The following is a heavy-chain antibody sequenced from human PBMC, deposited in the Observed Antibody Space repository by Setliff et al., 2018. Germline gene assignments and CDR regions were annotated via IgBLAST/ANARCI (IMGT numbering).Heavy chain of an antibody. D-gene: IGHD3-3*01. CDR3: ARTDDYYNFYAY. J-gene: IGHJ4*02. Sequence: PSETLSLTCTVSGGSISSGGYYWSWIRQHPGKGLELIGSIFYGGSTYYNPSLKSRVTISIDASKNQFSLKLDSVTAADTAVYYCARTDDYYNFYAYWGQGTLVTVSS. V-gene: IGHV4-39*07. CDR1: GGSISSGGYY. CDR2: IFYGGST.